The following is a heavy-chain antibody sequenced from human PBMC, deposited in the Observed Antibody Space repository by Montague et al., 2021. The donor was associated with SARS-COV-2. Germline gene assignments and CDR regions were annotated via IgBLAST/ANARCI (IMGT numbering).Heavy chain of an antibody. D-gene: IGHD3-9*01. CDR1: GFSLSTTGMS. J-gene: IGHJ4*02. CDR2: IYWDDDK. V-gene: IGHV2-5*02. CDR3: AHSYDILTGSALVN. Sequence: PALVKPTQTLTLTCTFSGFSLSTTGMSVGWIRQPPGKALEWLALIYWDDDKCYSPSLKNRLTITWATSKSQVVLTMTNMDPVDTATYYCAHSYDILTGSALVNWGQGTLVTVSS.